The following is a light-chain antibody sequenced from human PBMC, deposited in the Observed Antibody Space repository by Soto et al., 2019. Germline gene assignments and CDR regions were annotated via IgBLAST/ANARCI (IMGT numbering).Light chain of an antibody. CDR3: QQVKSFLPLT. CDR2: AAS. Sequence: IQLTQSPSSLSASVGDSVTITCRASQDISSHLAWYQQKPGKAPKVLIYAASTLESGIPSRFSGSVSGTDFTLTISSLQAEDFATYYCQQVKSFLPLTFGGGTKVEIK. J-gene: IGKJ4*01. CDR1: QDISSH. V-gene: IGKV1-9*01.